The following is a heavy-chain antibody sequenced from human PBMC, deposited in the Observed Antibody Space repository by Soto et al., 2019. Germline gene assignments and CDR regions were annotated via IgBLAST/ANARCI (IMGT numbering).Heavy chain of an antibody. CDR3: ARDLSWGSNWYYYMDV. J-gene: IGHJ6*03. D-gene: IGHD7-27*01. V-gene: IGHV3-48*01. CDR1: GFILSDCA. CDR2: ISRSSSVI. Sequence: PGGSLRLSCATSGFILSDCAMNWVRQAPGKGLEWVSYISRSSSVIDYADSVKGRFTVSRDNARNSLYLQMNSLRAEDTAVYYCARDLSWGSNWYYYMDVWGKGTTVTVSS.